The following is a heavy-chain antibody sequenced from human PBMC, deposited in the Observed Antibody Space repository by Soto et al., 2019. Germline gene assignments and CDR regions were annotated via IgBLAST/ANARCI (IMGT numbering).Heavy chain of an antibody. J-gene: IGHJ5*02. CDR1: GYRFTSYW. V-gene: IGHV5-51*01. CDR2: IYPGDSDT. D-gene: IGHD5-12*01. Sequence: GESLKISCKGSGYRFTSYWIGWVRQMPGNGLEWMGIIYPGDSDTRYSPSFQGQVTISADKSISTAYLQWSSLKASDTAMYYCASVSGAWHQRSNWFDLWGQGTRVTVFS. CDR3: ASVSGAWHQRSNWFDL.